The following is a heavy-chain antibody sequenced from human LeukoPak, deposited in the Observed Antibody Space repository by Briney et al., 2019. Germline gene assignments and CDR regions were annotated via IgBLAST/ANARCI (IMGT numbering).Heavy chain of an antibody. CDR1: GFTFSSYA. J-gene: IGHJ4*02. CDR3: ARGYKYSSGWYYFDY. Sequence: GGSLRLSCAASGFTFSSYAMSWVRQAPGKGLEWVSAISGSGGSTYYADSVKGRFTISRDNSKNTLYLQMNSLRAEDTAVYYCARGYKYSSGWYYFDYWGQGTLVTVSS. D-gene: IGHD6-19*01. CDR2: ISGSGGST. V-gene: IGHV3-23*01.